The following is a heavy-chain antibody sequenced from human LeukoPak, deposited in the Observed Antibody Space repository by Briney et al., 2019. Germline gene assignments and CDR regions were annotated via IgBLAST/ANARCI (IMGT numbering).Heavy chain of an antibody. CDR2: IYTSGGT. Sequence: SETLSLTCTVSGGSISSDYWSWIRQPAGKGLEWIGRIYTSGGTNYNPSLKSRVTMSVDTSKNQFSLKLSSVTAADTAVYYCARDETGGYSSEYYFDYWGQGTLVTVSS. V-gene: IGHV4-4*07. CDR1: GGSISSDY. CDR3: ARDETGGYSSEYYFDY. D-gene: IGHD5-12*01. J-gene: IGHJ4*02.